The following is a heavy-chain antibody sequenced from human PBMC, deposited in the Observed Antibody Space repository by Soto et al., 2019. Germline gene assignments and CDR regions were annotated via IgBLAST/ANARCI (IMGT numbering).Heavy chain of an antibody. CDR3: ARDGARVTIFGVVYPV. J-gene: IGHJ4*02. V-gene: IGHV3-7*01. CDR2: IKQDGSEK. Sequence: QLVESGGDLVQSGGSLRLSCSASGFTFSSFWMSWVRQAPGKGLEWVANIKQDGSEKYYMDSVKGRFTISRDNAKNSLYRKMNRLTVDETAVYYCARDGARVTIFGVVYPVWGQGTLVAVSS. CDR1: GFTFSSFW. D-gene: IGHD3-3*01.